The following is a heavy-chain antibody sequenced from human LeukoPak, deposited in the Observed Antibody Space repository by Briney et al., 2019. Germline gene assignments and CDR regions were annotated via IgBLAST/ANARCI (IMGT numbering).Heavy chain of an antibody. V-gene: IGHV4-61*01. J-gene: IGHJ4*02. CDR3: AGEGSSWFDY. CDR2: IYYSGST. Sequence: SETLSLTCTVSGGSVSSGSYYWSWIRQPPGTGLEWIGYIYYSGSTNHNPSLKSRVTISVDTSKNQFSLKLSSVTAADTAVYYCAGEGSSWFDYWGQGTLVTVSS. D-gene: IGHD6-13*01. CDR1: GGSVSSGSYY.